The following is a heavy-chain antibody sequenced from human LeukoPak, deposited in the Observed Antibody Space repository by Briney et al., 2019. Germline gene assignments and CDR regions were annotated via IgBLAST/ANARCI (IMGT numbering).Heavy chain of an antibody. Sequence: GGSLRLSCAASGFTFSAYTMNWVRQAPGKGLEWVASINHNGNVNYYVDSVKGRFTISRDNAKNSLYLQMSNLRAEDTAVYFCARGGGLDVWGQGATVTVSS. V-gene: IGHV3-7*03. J-gene: IGHJ6*02. CDR2: INHNGNVN. CDR3: ARGGGLDV. D-gene: IGHD3-16*01. CDR1: GFTFSAYT.